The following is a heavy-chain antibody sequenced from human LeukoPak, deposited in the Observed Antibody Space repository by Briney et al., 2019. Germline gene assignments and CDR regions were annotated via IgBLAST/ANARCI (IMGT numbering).Heavy chain of an antibody. CDR1: EFNFNIYS. CDR3: ARRAPIVGAPDY. Sequence: AGGSLRLSCAASEFNFNIYSLNWVRQAPGKGLEWISYISRSSTTIYYADSVKGRFTISRDNAKNSLYLQMNSLRAEDTAVYYCARRAPIVGAPDYWGQGTLVTVSS. CDR2: ISRSSTTI. V-gene: IGHV3-48*04. J-gene: IGHJ4*02. D-gene: IGHD1-26*01.